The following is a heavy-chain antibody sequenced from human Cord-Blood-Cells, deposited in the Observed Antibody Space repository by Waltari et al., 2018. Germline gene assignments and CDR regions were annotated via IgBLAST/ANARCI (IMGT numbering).Heavy chain of an antibody. CDR2: IYYSGST. J-gene: IGHJ4*02. CDR1: GGSISSSSYY. V-gene: IGHV4-39*01. Sequence: QLQLQESGPGLVKPSETLSLTCTVSGGSISSSSYYWGWIRQPPGKGLEWIGSIYYSGSTYYNPSLTSRVTISVDTSKNQFSLKLSSVTAADTAVYYCASYGSGSYYNGNFDYWGQGTLVTVSS. CDR3: ASYGSGSYYNGNFDY. D-gene: IGHD3-10*01.